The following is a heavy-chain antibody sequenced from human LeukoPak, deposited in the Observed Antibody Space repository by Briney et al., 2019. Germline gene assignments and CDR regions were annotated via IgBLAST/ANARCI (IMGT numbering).Heavy chain of an antibody. J-gene: IGHJ6*04. Sequence: GGSLRLSRAASGFTFSSYWMHWVRQAPGKGLVWVSRINSDGSSTSYADSVKGRFTISRDNAKNTLYLQMNSLRAEDTAVYYCARLGYCSSTSCYEYYYGMDVWGKGTTVTVSS. CDR1: GFTFSSYW. V-gene: IGHV3-74*01. CDR2: INSDGSST. D-gene: IGHD2-2*01. CDR3: ARLGYCSSTSCYEYYYGMDV.